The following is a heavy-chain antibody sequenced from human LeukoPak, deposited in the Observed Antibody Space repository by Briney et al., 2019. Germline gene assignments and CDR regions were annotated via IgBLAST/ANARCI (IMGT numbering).Heavy chain of an antibody. J-gene: IGHJ6*03. V-gene: IGHV3-21*01. CDR3: AKGNFPGYYYMDV. CDR2: ISSSDSYI. Sequence: GGSLRLSCAASGFTFSNYNMNWVRQAPGKGLEWISSISSSDSYIYYADSVKGRFTISRDNSKNTLYLQMNSLRAEDTAVYYCAKGNFPGYYYMDVWGKGTTVTVSS. CDR1: GFTFSNYN.